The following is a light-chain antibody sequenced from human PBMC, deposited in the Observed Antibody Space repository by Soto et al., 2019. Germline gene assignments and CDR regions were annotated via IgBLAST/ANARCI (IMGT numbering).Light chain of an antibody. J-gene: IGKJ1*01. CDR1: QSVSGSY. CDR2: TAS. V-gene: IGKV3-20*01. CDR3: QKHCSTPPAWT. Sequence: ETVLTQSPGTLSLSPGERATLSCRASQSVSGSYLAWYQQKPGQAPRLLIHTASNRATGIPDRFSGSGSGTDFTLTISRLEPEDCAVYYWQKHCSTPPAWTCGPGTKVEIK.